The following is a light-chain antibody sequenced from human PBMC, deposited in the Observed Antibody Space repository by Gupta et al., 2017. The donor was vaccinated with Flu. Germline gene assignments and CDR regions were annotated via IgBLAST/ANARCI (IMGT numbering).Light chain of an antibody. Sequence: YQLTQPPAMSVSPGQTATITCSGAALSKQYVYWYRQRPGQAPVLLIYRDTERASGIPDRISGSSSGTRVTLTIRRVQTEDEADYYCQSADITGASRVFGGGT. CDR3: QSADITGASRV. J-gene: IGLJ3*02. CDR2: RDT. CDR1: ALSKQY. V-gene: IGLV3-25*02.